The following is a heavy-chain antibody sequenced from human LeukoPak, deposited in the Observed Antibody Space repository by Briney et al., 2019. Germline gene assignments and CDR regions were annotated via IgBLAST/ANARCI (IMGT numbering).Heavy chain of an antibody. CDR1: GGSISSYY. Sequence: PSETLSLTCTVSGGSISSYYWSWIRQPPGKGLEWIGYIYYSGNTNYNPSLKSRVTISVDTSKNQFSLKLSSVTAADTAVYYCASGPTAKSAYYFDYWGQGTLVTVSS. J-gene: IGHJ4*02. D-gene: IGHD4-17*01. CDR2: IYYSGNT. CDR3: ASGPTAKSAYYFDY. V-gene: IGHV4-59*01.